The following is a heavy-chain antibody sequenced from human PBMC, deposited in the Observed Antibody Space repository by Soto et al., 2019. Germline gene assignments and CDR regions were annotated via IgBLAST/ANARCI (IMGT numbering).Heavy chain of an antibody. CDR3: ARADMALDY. V-gene: IGHV4-61*01. J-gene: IGHJ4*02. CDR1: GGSISSGSYY. Sequence: QVQLQEAGPGLVKPSETLSLTCTVSGGSISSGSYYWNWIRQPPGKGLEWIAYVYYSGSTNYSPSVKSRVTISRDTSKNQFSLSLRSVTAADTAVYYCARADMALDYWGQGILVTVSS. CDR2: VYYSGST.